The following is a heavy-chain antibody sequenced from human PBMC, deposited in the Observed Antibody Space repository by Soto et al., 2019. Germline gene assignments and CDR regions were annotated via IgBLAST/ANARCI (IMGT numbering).Heavy chain of an antibody. CDR2: IGATGATT. CDR3: AKVVVAVTGFAN. CDR1: RFTFSNYA. D-gene: IGHD4-17*01. J-gene: IGHJ4*02. Sequence: EVQLLESGGGLIQPGGSLRLSCAASRFTFSNYAMSWVRQAPGRGLEWVSSIGATGATTYYADSVKGRFTISRDNSKNTLYLQMNSLSAEDTAVYYCAKVVVAVTGFANWGQGPLVTVSS. V-gene: IGHV3-23*01.